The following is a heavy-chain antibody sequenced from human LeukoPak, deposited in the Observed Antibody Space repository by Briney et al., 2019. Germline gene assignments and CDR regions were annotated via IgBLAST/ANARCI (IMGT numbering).Heavy chain of an antibody. D-gene: IGHD6-6*01. CDR3: ARGRVQGIAARPTNYYYYGMDV. CDR1: GFTFSSYT. Sequence: GGSLRLSCAASGFTFSSYTMHWVRQAPGKGLEWVAVISFDGSNKYYADSVKGRFTISRDNSKNTLYLQMNSLRAEDTAVYYCARGRVQGIAARPTNYYYYGMDVWGQGTTVTVSS. CDR2: ISFDGSNK. J-gene: IGHJ6*02. V-gene: IGHV3-30*04.